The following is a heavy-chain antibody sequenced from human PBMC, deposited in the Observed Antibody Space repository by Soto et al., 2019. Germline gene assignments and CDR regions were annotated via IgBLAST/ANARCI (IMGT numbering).Heavy chain of an antibody. CDR1: CGSISSSSYY. V-gene: IGHV4-39*01. CDR3: ARQSELLYFPAY. CDR2: VTYSGIT. Sequence: PSETLSLTCTVSCGSISSSSYYWAWIRQPPGKGLEWIGSVTYSGITYYNPSLKSRVTISVDSSKSQFSLRLSSVTAADTSVYYCARQSELLYFPAYWGQGTLVTVSS. J-gene: IGHJ4*02. D-gene: IGHD3-10*01.